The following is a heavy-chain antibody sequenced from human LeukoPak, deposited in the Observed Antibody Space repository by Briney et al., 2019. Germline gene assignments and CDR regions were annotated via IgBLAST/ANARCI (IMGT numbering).Heavy chain of an antibody. J-gene: IGHJ4*02. Sequence: SETLCLTCAVSGVSFDYYYWSWVRQTPGKGLEWSGEINHSGYTNDSPSLKSRVTLSIDTSRKQFSLNLRSVTVADTGIYYCTRMTAGHDYWGQGTLVTLSS. D-gene: IGHD2-21*02. V-gene: IGHV4-34*01. CDR2: INHSGYT. CDR3: TRMTAGHDY. CDR1: GVSFDYYY.